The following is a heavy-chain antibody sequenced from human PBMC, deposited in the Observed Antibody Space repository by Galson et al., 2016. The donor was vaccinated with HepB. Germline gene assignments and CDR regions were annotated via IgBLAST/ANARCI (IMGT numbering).Heavy chain of an antibody. CDR1: GASLSNYF. CDR3: ARYDVSGRWLDY. V-gene: IGHV4-4*07. Sequence: SETLSLTCSVSGASLSNYFWTWVRQSPGKGLEWIGHVHSWVPTSYNPSLVSRVTLSIDMSKNQFSLSLRSLTAADTAVYLCARYDVSGRWLDYWGQGILATVSS. D-gene: IGHD3-16*01. J-gene: IGHJ4*02. CDR2: VHSWVPT.